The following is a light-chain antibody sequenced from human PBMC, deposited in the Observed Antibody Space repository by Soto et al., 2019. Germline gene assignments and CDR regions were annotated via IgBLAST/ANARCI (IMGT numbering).Light chain of an antibody. J-gene: IGKJ1*01. CDR3: QQYETFSGT. Sequence: VMPQSPGTLSVSQGTESPPSCMVRHSVGSDLAWYQQKPGQAPRLLIYGASTRVTGIPARFSGSGSGTEFTLTIASLQPDDFATYYCQQYETFSGTFGPGTKV. CDR2: GAS. CDR1: HSVGSD. V-gene: IGKV3-15*01.